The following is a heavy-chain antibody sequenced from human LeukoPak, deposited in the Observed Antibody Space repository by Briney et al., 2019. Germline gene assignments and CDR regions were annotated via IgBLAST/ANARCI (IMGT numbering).Heavy chain of an antibody. CDR3: ARESSMTTVTTSFHYGLDV. V-gene: IGHV4-34*01. D-gene: IGHD4-17*01. J-gene: IGHJ6*02. Sequence: PSETLSLTCAVYGGSFTGYYWSWIRQPPGKGLEWIGEINHSGNTSYNPSLKSRVSISLDTSKNQFSLKLSSVTAADTAVYYCARESSMTTVTTSFHYGLDVWGQGTTVTVSS. CDR2: INHSGNT. CDR1: GGSFTGYY.